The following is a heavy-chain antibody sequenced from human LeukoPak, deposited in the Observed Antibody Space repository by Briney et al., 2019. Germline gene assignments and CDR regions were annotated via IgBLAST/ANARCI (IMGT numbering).Heavy chain of an antibody. D-gene: IGHD3-10*01. CDR3: VGLSITMLRGVIENIDVNMDV. Sequence: SETLSLTCTVSGGSISSYYWSWIRQPPGKGLEWIGYIYYSGSTNYNPSLKSRVTISVDTSKNQFSLKLSSVTAADAAVYYCVGLSITMLRGVIENIDVNMDVWGKGTTVTISS. CDR1: GGSISSYY. J-gene: IGHJ6*03. CDR2: IYYSGST. V-gene: IGHV4-59*08.